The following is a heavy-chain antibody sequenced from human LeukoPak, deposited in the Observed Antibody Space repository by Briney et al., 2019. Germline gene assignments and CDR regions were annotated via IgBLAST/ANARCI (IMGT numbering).Heavy chain of an antibody. J-gene: IGHJ5*02. CDR2: INHSGST. D-gene: IGHD6-19*01. CDR1: GGSFSGYY. CDR3: ARGPKGGGGWFRSQNWFDP. Sequence: SETLSLTCAVYGGSFSGYYRSWIRQPPGKGLEWIGEINHSGSTNYNPSLKSRVTISVDTSKNQFSLKLSSVTAADTAVYYCARGPKGGGGWFRSQNWFDPWGQGTLVAVSS. V-gene: IGHV4-34*01.